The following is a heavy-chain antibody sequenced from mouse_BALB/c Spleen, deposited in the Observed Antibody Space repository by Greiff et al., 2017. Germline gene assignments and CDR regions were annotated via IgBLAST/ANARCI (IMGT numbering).Heavy chain of an antibody. Sequence: EVQLVESGGGLVKPGGSLKLSCAASGFTFSDYYMYWVRQTPEKRLEWVATISDGGSYTYYPDSVKGRFTISRDNAKNNLYLQMSSLKSEDTAMYYCARDRIYYDYDGRYFDVWGAGTTVTVSS. V-gene: IGHV5-4*02. D-gene: IGHD2-4*01. CDR2: ISDGGSYT. CDR1: GFTFSDYY. J-gene: IGHJ1*01. CDR3: ARDRIYYDYDGRYFDV.